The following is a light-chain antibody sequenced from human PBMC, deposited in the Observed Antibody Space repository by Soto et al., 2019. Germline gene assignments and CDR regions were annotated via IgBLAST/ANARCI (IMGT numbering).Light chain of an antibody. CDR3: LSYAGSNTLL. V-gene: IGLV2-11*01. CDR2: DVT. CDR1: DTDVGAYNY. Sequence: QSALTQPRSVSGSLGQSVTISCTGSDTDVGAYNYVSWYQHLPANAPKLIIHDVTKRPSGVPDRFSGSKSGYRASLAISGLQADDEATYYCLSYAGSNTLLFGGGTQLTVL. J-gene: IGLJ2*01.